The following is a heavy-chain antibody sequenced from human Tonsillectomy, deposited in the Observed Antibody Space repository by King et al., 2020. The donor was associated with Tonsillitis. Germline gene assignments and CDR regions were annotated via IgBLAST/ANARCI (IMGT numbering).Heavy chain of an antibody. J-gene: IGHJ3*02. V-gene: IGHV3-11*05. D-gene: IGHD1-26*01. CDR3: ARRHSVDLRGSGAFDI. CDR1: GFTFSDYY. Sequence: VQLVESGGGLVKPGGSLRLSCAASGFTFSDYYMSWIRQAPGKGLEWVSYISSSSSYTNYADSVKGRFTISRDNAKNSLYLQMNSLRAEDTAVYYCARRHSVDLRGSGAFDIWGQGTMVTVSS. CDR2: ISSSSSYT.